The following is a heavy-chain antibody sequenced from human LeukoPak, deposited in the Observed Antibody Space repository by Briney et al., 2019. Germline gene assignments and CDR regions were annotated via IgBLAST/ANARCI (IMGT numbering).Heavy chain of an antibody. D-gene: IGHD2-15*01. CDR3: ARDRGDCSGGSCYSVYFDY. CDR2: IYTSGST. Sequence: SQTLSLTCTVSGGSISSGTYYWSWIRQPAGKGLEWIGRIYTSGSTNYNPSLKSRVTISVDTSKNQFYLKLSSVTAADTAVYYCARDRGDCSGGSCYSVYFDYWGQGTLVTVSS. V-gene: IGHV4-61*02. CDR1: GGSISSGTYY. J-gene: IGHJ4*02.